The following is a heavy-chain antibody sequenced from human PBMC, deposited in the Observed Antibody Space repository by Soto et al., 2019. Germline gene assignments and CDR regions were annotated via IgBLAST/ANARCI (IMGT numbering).Heavy chain of an antibody. D-gene: IGHD3-10*01. V-gene: IGHV1-69*13. J-gene: IGHJ4*02. CDR1: GGTFSSYA. CDR2: IIPIFGTA. Sequence: SVKVSCKASGGTFSSYAISWVRQAPGQGLEWMGGIIPIFGTANYAQKFQGRVTITADESTSTAYMELSSLRSEDTAVYYCASELKYYGAGSYIPPFDYWGQGTLVTVSS. CDR3: ASELKYYGAGSYIPPFDY.